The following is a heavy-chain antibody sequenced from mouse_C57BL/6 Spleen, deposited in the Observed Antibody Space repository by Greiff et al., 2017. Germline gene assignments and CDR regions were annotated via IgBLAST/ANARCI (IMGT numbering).Heavy chain of an antibody. CDR1: GFTFSDYY. J-gene: IGHJ1*03. CDR2: INYDGSST. CDR3: ARPGGVYWYFDV. Sequence: EVKLMESEGGLVQPGSSMKLSCTASGFTFSDYYMAWVRQVPEKGLEWVANINYDGSSTYYLDSLKSRFILSRDNAKNILYLQMSSLKSEDTATYYCARPGGVYWYFDVWGTGTTVTVSS. V-gene: IGHV5-16*01.